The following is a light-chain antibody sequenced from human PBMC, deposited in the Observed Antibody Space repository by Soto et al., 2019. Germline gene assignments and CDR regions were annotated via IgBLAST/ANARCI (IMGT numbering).Light chain of an antibody. CDR2: AAS. CDR1: QGISSY. J-gene: IGKJ5*01. Sequence: DIQLTESPSFLSASVGDRVTITCRASQGISSYLAWYQQKPGKAPKLLIYAASTLQSGVPSRFSGSVSGTEFTLTISSLQPEDFATYYCQQLSSYPVTFGQGTRLEIK. V-gene: IGKV1-9*01. CDR3: QQLSSYPVT.